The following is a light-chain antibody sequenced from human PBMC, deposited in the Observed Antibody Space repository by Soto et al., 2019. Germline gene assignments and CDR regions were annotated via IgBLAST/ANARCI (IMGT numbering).Light chain of an antibody. Sequence: QSALTQPPSASGSPGQSVTISCTGSSRDVGGYNFVSWYQQHPGKAPKLVIYEVIKRPSGVPARFSGSKSGNTASLPVSGLQTDDEADYYCMSYADNNIYVFGSGTKLTVL. CDR1: SRDVGGYNF. J-gene: IGLJ1*01. V-gene: IGLV2-8*01. CDR2: EVI. CDR3: MSYADNNIYV.